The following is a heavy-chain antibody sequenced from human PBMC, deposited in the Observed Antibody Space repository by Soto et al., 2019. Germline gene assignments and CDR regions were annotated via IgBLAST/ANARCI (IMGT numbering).Heavy chain of an antibody. Sequence: GSLRLSCAASGFTFSSYWMHWVRQAPGKVLVWVSRINSDGSSTSYADSVKGRFTISRDNAKNTLYLQMNSLRAEDTAVYYCARDFRYGLDYWGQGXLVTVYS. CDR2: INSDGSST. D-gene: IGHD1-20*01. J-gene: IGHJ4*02. V-gene: IGHV3-74*01. CDR3: ARDFRYGLDY. CDR1: GFTFSSYW.